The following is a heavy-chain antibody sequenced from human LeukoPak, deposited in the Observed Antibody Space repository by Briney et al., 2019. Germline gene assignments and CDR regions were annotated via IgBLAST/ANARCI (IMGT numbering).Heavy chain of an antibody. CDR2: VNAYNGHT. J-gene: IGHJ4*02. CDR3: ARVNLRGYYDSSGYFDY. CDR1: GYTFTTYG. V-gene: IGHV1-18*01. D-gene: IGHD3-22*01. Sequence: ASVRVSCKASGYTFTTYGISWVRQAPGQGLEWMGWVNAYNGHTNYAQKFQGRVTMTTYTSTSTAYMELRSLRSDDTADYYCARVNLRGYYDSSGYFDYWGQGTLVTVSS.